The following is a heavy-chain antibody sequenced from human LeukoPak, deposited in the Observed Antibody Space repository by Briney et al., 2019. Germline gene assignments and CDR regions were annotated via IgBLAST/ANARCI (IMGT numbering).Heavy chain of an antibody. D-gene: IGHD1-1*01. V-gene: IGHV1-46*01. J-gene: IGHJ4*02. CDR1: GYTFTSYY. CDR2: INPSGGST. Sequence: ASVKVSCKASGYTFTSYYMHWVRQAPGQGLEWMGIINPSGGSTSYAQKFQGRVTMTRDTSISTAYMELSRLRSDDTAVYYCARDLYNWNDEGYFDYWGQGTLVTVSS. CDR3: ARDLYNWNDEGYFDY.